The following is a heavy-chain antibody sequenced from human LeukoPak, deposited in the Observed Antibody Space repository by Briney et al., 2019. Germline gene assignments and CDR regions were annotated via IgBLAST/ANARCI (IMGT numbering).Heavy chain of an antibody. V-gene: IGHV3-48*04. CDR1: GFTFSSYS. J-gene: IGHJ6*03. Sequence: GGSLRLSCAASGFTFSSYSMNWVRQAPGKGLEWVSYISTTGSSIYYADSVKGRFTISRDNVKNLLYLQMNSLRAEDTAVYYCAKAGYDYDYYYYMDVWGKGTTVTISS. CDR3: AKAGYDYDYYYYMDV. CDR2: ISTTGSSI. D-gene: IGHD5-12*01.